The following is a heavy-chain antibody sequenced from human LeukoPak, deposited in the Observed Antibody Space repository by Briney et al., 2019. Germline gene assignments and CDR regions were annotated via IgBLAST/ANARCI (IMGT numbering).Heavy chain of an antibody. D-gene: IGHD2-21*02. J-gene: IGHJ4*02. Sequence: ASVKVSCKASGYTFTGYYMHGVRQAPGQGLEWMGWINPNSGGTNYAQKFQGRVTMTRDTSISTAYMDLSRLRSDDTAVYYCARDGSIAAADLILECGGDCWVDYWGQGTLVTVSS. CDR1: GYTFTGYY. CDR2: INPNSGGT. V-gene: IGHV1-2*02. CDR3: ARDGSIAAADLILECGGDCWVDY.